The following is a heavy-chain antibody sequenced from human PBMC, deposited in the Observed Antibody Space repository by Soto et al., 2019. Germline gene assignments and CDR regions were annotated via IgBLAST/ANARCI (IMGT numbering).Heavy chain of an antibody. J-gene: IGHJ4*02. CDR3: ARSPAEGSSLDY. Sequence: QVQLQQWGAGLLKPSETLSLTCAVYGGSFSGYYWSWIRQPPGKGLEWIGEINHSGSTNYNPSLKSRVTIAVDTSNNQFSLKLRSVTAADTAVYYCARSPAEGSSLDYWGQGTLVTVSS. CDR1: GGSFSGYY. D-gene: IGHD6-6*01. CDR2: INHSGST. V-gene: IGHV4-34*01.